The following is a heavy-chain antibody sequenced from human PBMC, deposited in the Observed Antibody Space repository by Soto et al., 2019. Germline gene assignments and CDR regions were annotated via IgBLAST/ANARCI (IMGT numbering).Heavy chain of an antibody. CDR3: ARTHSYCTNGVCYIPQYYFDY. D-gene: IGHD2-8*01. CDR2: IYYSGST. Sequence: PSETLSLTCTVSGGSICSGGYYWSWIRQHPGKGLEWIGYIYYSGSTYYNPSLKSRVTISVDTSKNQFSLKLSSVTAADTAVYYCARTHSYCTNGVCYIPQYYFDYWGQGTLVTVSS. J-gene: IGHJ4*02. V-gene: IGHV4-31*03. CDR1: GGSICSGGYY.